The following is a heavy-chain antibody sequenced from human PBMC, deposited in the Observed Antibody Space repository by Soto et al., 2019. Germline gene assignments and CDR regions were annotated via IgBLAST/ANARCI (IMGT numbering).Heavy chain of an antibody. CDR1: GYTFTSYD. Sequence: ASVKVSCKASGYTFTSYDINWVRQATGHGLEWMGWINPNSGNIGYAQKFQGRVTMTRDTAIRTAYMEVSRLRSDDTAVYYCARGRASGSYYLLDYWAREPWSPSPQ. D-gene: IGHD3-10*01. V-gene: IGHV1-8*01. CDR3: ARGRASGSYYLLDY. CDR2: INPNSGNI. J-gene: IGHJ4*02.